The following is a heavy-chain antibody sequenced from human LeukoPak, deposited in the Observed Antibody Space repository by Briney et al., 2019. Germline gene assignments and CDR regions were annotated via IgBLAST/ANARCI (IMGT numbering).Heavy chain of an antibody. Sequence: GGSLRLSCAASGFTFSNYWMHWVRQAPGKGLEWVSSISSSSSYIYYADSVKGRFTISRDNAKNSLYLQMNSLRAEDTAVYYCARLTTVTLDAFDIWGQGTMVTVSS. CDR2: ISSSSSYI. CDR3: ARLTTVTLDAFDI. CDR1: GFTFSNYW. J-gene: IGHJ3*02. V-gene: IGHV3-21*01. D-gene: IGHD4-17*01.